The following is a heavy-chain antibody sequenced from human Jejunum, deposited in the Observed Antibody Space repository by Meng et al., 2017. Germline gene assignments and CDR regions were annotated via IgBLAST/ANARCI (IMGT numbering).Heavy chain of an antibody. CDR2: ISWHSASV. J-gene: IGHJ3*02. Sequence: SLKISCAASGLNWDVSAMHWVRQTPGKGLEWVSGISWHSASVGYADSVQGRFTISRDNSKKSLYLKMKSLKPEDTGLYYCVKDKGTGWYSSHDAFDIFGQGTMVTVSS. V-gene: IGHV3-9*01. CDR1: GLNWDVSA. CDR3: VKDKGTGWYSSHDAFDI. D-gene: IGHD6-19*01.